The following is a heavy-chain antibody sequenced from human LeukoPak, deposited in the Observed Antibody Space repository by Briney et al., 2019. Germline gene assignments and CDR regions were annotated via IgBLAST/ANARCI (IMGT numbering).Heavy chain of an antibody. V-gene: IGHV3-66*01. J-gene: IGHJ4*02. CDR1: GFTVSNNY. CDR3: ARINFGDDY. D-gene: IGHD4-17*01. CDR2: IYGSGSA. Sequence: GGSLRLSCAASGFTVSNNYINWVRQAPGKGLEWVSLIYGSGSADYADSVKGRFTISRDNSTNTVYLQMNSLRAEDTAVYYCARINFGDDYWGQGTLVTVSS.